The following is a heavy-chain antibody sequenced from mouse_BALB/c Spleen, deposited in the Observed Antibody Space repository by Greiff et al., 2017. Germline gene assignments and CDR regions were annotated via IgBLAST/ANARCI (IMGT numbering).Heavy chain of an antibody. J-gene: IGHJ2*01. CDR3: ARSKYGNYLDY. CDR2: ISSGSSTI. V-gene: IGHV5-17*02. D-gene: IGHD2-10*02. CDR1: GFTFSSFG. Sequence: EVHLVESGGGLVQPGGSRKLSCAASGFTFSSFGMHWVRQAPEKGLEWVAYISSGSSTIYYADTVKGRFTISRDNPKNTLFLLMTSLRSEDTAMYYCARSKYGNYLDYWGQGTTLTVSA.